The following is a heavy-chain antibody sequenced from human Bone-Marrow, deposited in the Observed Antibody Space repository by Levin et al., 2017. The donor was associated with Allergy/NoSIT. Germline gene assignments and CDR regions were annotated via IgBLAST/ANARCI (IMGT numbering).Heavy chain of an antibody. CDR3: ARARWCSGGSCYAFDY. J-gene: IGHJ4*02. Sequence: SETLSLTCAVYGGSFSGYYWSWIRQPPGKGLEWIGEINHSGSTNYNPSLKSRVTISVDTSKNQFSLKLSSVTAADTAVYYCARARWCSGGSCYAFDYWGQGTLVTVSS. D-gene: IGHD2-15*01. CDR2: INHSGST. CDR1: GGSFSGYY. V-gene: IGHV4-34*01.